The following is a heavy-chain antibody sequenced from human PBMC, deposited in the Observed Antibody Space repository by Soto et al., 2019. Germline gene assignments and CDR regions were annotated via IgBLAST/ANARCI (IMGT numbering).Heavy chain of an antibody. CDR1: GGTFSSYS. CDR3: ARVSGQCSSTSCSPYYGMDV. V-gene: IGHV1-69*13. CDR2: IIPIFGTA. J-gene: IGHJ6*02. Sequence: SVKVSCKASGGTFSSYSISWVRQAPGQGLEWMGGIIPIFGTANYAQKFQGRVTITADESTSTAYMELSSLRSEDTAVYYCARVSGQCSSTSCSPYYGMDVWGQGTTVTVSS. D-gene: IGHD2-2*01.